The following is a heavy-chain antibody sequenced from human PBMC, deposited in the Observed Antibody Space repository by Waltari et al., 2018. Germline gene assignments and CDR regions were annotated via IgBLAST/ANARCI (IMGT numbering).Heavy chain of an antibody. CDR2: MNPNSGNT. D-gene: IGHD2-2*01. CDR3: ARQYCSSTSCYDYYGMDV. Sequence: QVQLVQSGAEVKKPGASVKVSCKASGYTFTSYDFNWVRQATGQGLEWMGWMNPNSGNTGYAQKFQGRVTMTRNTSISTAYMELSSLRSEDTAVYYCARQYCSSTSCYDYYGMDVWGQGTTVTVSS. V-gene: IGHV1-8*01. J-gene: IGHJ6*02. CDR1: GYTFTSYD.